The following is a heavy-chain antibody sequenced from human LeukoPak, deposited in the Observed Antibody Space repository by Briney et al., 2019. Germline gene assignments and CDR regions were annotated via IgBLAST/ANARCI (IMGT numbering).Heavy chain of an antibody. J-gene: IGHJ4*02. CDR2: INPSGGST. Sequence: ASVKVSCKASGYTFTSYYMHWVRQAPGQGLEWMGIINPSGGSTSYAQKFQGRVTMTRDTSTSTVYMELSSLRSEDTAVYYCARSYDSSGYYTLVPDYWGQETLVTVSS. V-gene: IGHV1-46*01. D-gene: IGHD3-22*01. CDR1: GYTFTSYY. CDR3: ARSYDSSGYYTLVPDY.